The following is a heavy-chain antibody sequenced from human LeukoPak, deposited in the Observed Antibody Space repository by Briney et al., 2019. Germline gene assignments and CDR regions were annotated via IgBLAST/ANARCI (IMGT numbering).Heavy chain of an antibody. Sequence: ASVKVSCKASGYTFTSYGISWVRQAPGQGLEWMGWISAYNGNTNYAQKLQGRVTMTTDTSTSTAYMELRSLRSDDTAVYYCARGETDCSSTSCSLVYWGQGTLVTVSS. CDR1: GYTFTSYG. CDR3: ARGETDCSSTSCSLVY. V-gene: IGHV1-18*04. D-gene: IGHD2-2*01. J-gene: IGHJ4*02. CDR2: ISAYNGNT.